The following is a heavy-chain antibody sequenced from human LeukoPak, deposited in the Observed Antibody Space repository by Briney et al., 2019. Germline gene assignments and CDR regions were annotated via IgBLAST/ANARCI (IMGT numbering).Heavy chain of an antibody. CDR1: GYTFTSYG. J-gene: IGHJ6*03. Sequence: GASVNVSCKASGYTFTSYGISWVRPAPGQGLAWVGWISPYNGNTNYAQKLQDRGTITRDTSIHTAYIQLSRLRSDDTAVYYCAEDRYGDYEAPFHYYMDAWGRGTTVTVSS. D-gene: IGHD5-12*01. CDR3: AEDRYGDYEAPFHYYMDA. CDR2: ISPYNGNT. V-gene: IGHV1-18*01.